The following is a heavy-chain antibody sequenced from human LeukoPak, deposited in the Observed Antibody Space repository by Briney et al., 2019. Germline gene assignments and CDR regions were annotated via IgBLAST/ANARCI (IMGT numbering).Heavy chain of an antibody. CDR1: GDSFSSSSHY. CDR3: ARHVYGEYGPGDY. V-gene: IGHV4-39*01. CDR2: IRNSGNT. D-gene: IGHD4-17*01. J-gene: IGHJ4*02. Sequence: AETLSLTCTVSGDSFSSSSHYWGWLRQPPGRGLEWIGSIRNSGNTYYSPSLKSRVTISVDTSKNQFSLKLSSVTAADTAVYYCARHVYGEYGPGDYWGQGILVTVSS.